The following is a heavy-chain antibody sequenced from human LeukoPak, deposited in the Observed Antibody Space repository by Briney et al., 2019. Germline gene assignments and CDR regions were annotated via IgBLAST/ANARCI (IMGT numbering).Heavy chain of an antibody. CDR1: GGTFSSYA. Sequence: GASVKVSCKASGGTFSSYAISWVRQAPGQGLEWMGRIIPILGIANYAQKFQGRVTITADKSTSTAYMELSSLRSEDTAVYYCARDTGDYYYYGMDVWGQGTTVTVSS. J-gene: IGHJ6*02. D-gene: IGHD1-14*01. CDR2: IIPILGIA. V-gene: IGHV1-69*04. CDR3: ARDTGDYYYYGMDV.